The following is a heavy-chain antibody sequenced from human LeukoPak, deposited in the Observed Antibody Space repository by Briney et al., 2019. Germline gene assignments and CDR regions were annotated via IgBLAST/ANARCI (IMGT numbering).Heavy chain of an antibody. D-gene: IGHD6-19*01. J-gene: IGHJ3*02. Sequence: SETLSLTCTVSGDSISPYYWSWIRQPPGKGLEWIGYVYYSGSTNSNPSLKSRVTILVDTSKNQFSLRLNSVTAADTAVYYCARGLRSEVVGRFDIWGQGTMVTVSS. CDR1: GDSISPYY. CDR2: VYYSGST. V-gene: IGHV4-59*01. CDR3: ARGLRSEVVGRFDI.